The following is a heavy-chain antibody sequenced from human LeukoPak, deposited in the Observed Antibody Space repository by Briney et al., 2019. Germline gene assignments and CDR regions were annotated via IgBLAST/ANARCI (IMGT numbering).Heavy chain of an antibody. Sequence: GESLQISSQGSGYSFTSNWIGWVRQMAGKGLEWMRTIYPGDSDTRYSPSFQGQVTISVDKSISTAYLQWSSLKASDTAIYYCARATSGTSTFQHWGQGTLVTVSS. V-gene: IGHV5-51*01. CDR3: ARATSGTSTFQH. J-gene: IGHJ1*01. CDR2: IYPGDSDT. CDR1: GYSFTSNW. D-gene: IGHD6-13*01.